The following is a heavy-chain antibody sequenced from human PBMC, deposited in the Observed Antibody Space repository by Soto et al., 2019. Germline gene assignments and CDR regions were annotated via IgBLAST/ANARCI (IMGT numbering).Heavy chain of an antibody. Sequence: QVQLVQSGAEVMKPGSSVKVSCKASGGTFSSYAISWVRQAPGQGPEWMGGIIPIFDTINYAQKFQGRVTITADEPTSTAYMELSSLRSEDTAVYYCAKSISNSSPFDSWGQGTLVTVSS. D-gene: IGHD6-6*01. CDR1: GGTFSSYA. V-gene: IGHV1-69*12. CDR3: AKSISNSSPFDS. J-gene: IGHJ4*02. CDR2: IIPIFDTI.